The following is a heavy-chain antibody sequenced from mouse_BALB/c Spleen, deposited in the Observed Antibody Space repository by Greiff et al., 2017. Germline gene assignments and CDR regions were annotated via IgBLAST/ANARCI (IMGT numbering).Heavy chain of an antibody. Sequence: QVQLQQSGAELVRPGTSVKVSCKASGYAFTNYLIEWVKQRPGQGLEWIGVINPGSGGTNYNEKFKGKATLTADKSSSTAYMQLSSLTSDDSAVYFCARGGLHAMDYWAQGTSVTVSS. CDR3: ARGGLHAMDY. CDR2: INPGSGGT. V-gene: IGHV1-54*01. J-gene: IGHJ4*01. D-gene: IGHD2-4*01. CDR1: GYAFTNYL.